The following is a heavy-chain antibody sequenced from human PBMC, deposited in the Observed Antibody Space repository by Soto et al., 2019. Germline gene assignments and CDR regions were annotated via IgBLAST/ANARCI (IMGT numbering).Heavy chain of an antibody. J-gene: IGHJ6*02. CDR1: GYTFTSYA. CDR3: ARGFRGYDFWSGPRPYYYYGMDV. D-gene: IGHD3-3*01. Sequence: ASVKVSCKASGYTFTSYAMHWVRQAPGQRLEWMGWINAGNGNTKYSQKFQGRVTITRDTSASTAYMELSSLRSEDTAVYYCARGFRGYDFWSGPRPYYYYGMDVWGQGTTVTVSS. CDR2: INAGNGNT. V-gene: IGHV1-3*01.